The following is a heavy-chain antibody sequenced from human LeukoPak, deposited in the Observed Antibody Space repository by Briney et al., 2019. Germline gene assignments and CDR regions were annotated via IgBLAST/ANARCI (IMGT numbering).Heavy chain of an antibody. Sequence: RASVKVSCKASGYTFIAYYMHWVRQAPGQGLEWMGWINPNSGGTNYAQKFQGRVTMTRDTSISTAYMELSRLRSDDTAVYYCARETMIVVVTWFDPWGQGTLVTVSS. V-gene: IGHV1-2*02. CDR2: INPNSGGT. CDR1: GYTFIAYY. J-gene: IGHJ5*02. D-gene: IGHD3-22*01. CDR3: ARETMIVVVTWFDP.